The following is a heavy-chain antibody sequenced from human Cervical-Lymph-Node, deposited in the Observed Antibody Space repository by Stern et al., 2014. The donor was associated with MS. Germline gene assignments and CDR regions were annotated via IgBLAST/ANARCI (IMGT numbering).Heavy chain of an antibody. Sequence: VQLLESGGGVVQPGRSLRLSCAASGFTFSRYGLHWVRQAPGKGLEWLTVISYDGSNKYYADSVKGRFTISRDNSKNAVYLQMNSLRTEDTAIYYCARDLSSASWIDHWGQGTLVIVSS. CDR1: GFTFSRYG. J-gene: IGHJ4*02. V-gene: IGHV3-30*03. D-gene: IGHD2-2*01. CDR2: ISYDGSNK. CDR3: ARDLSSASWIDH.